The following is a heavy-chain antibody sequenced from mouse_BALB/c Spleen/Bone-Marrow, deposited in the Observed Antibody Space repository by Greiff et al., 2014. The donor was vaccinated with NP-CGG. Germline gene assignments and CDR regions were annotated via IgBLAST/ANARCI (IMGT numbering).Heavy chain of an antibody. CDR2: IDPSDSET. CDR3: ARALGDGYYYAMDY. J-gene: IGHJ4*01. D-gene: IGHD2-3*01. V-gene: IGHV1-69*02. Sequence: QVQLQHPGAELVKPGAPVKLSCKASGYTFTSYWMNWVKQRPGRGLEWIGRIDPSDSETHYNQKFKDKATLTVDKSSSTAYIQLSSLTSEDSAVYYCARALGDGYYYAMDYWGQGTSVTVSS. CDR1: GYTFTSYW.